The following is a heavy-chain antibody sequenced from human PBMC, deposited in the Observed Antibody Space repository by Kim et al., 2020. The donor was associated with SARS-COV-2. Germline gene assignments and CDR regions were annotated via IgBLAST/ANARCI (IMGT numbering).Heavy chain of an antibody. Sequence: SETLSLTCAVYGGSFSGYYWSWIRQPPGKGLEWIGEINHSGSTNYNPSLKSRVTISVDTSKNQFSLKLSSVTAADTAVYYCARRIDCSGGSCYGSWFDP. CDR3: ARRIDCSGGSCYGSWFDP. V-gene: IGHV4-34*01. J-gene: IGHJ5*02. CDR1: GGSFSGYY. D-gene: IGHD2-15*01. CDR2: INHSGST.